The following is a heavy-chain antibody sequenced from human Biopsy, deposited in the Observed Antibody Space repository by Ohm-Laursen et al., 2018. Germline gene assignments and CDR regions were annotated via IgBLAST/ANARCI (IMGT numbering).Heavy chain of an antibody. CDR1: GVTFNSYA. Sequence: SSVKVSCKTSGVTFNSYAISWARQAPGQGLEWMGGVMPIFGTANYAQKFQGRVTITADKSTSTAHLDLSSLRSEDTAVYYCATRVTPVTTLYYYAMDVWGQGTTVTVSS. V-gene: IGHV1-69*06. D-gene: IGHD4-17*01. CDR3: ATRVTPVTTLYYYAMDV. J-gene: IGHJ6*02. CDR2: VMPIFGTA.